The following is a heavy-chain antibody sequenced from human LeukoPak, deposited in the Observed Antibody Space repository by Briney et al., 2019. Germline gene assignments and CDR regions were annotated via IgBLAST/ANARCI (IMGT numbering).Heavy chain of an antibody. CDR2: IWYDGSNK. V-gene: IGHV3-33*01. J-gene: IGHJ4*02. D-gene: IGHD3-10*01. CDR3: ARGWSYGSGSYPPFDN. CDR1: GFTFSSYG. Sequence: PGGSLRLSCAASGFTFSSYGMHWVRQAPGKGLEWVAVIWYDGSNKYYADSVKGRFTISRDNSKNTLYLQMNSLRAEDTAVYYCARGWSYGSGSYPPFDNWGQGTLVTVSS.